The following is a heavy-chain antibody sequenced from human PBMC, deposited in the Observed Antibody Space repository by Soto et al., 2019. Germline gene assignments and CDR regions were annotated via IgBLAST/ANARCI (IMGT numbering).Heavy chain of an antibody. CDR2: ISGSGGST. V-gene: IGHV3-23*01. CDR3: ANGFLASGWPRFDY. D-gene: IGHD6-19*01. Sequence: GGSLRLSCAASGFTFSGYAMSWVRQAPGKGLEWVSAISGSGGSTYYVDSVKGRFTIPRDNSKNTLYLQMNSLRAEDTAVYYCANGFLASGWPRFDYWGQGTLVTVSS. CDR1: GFTFSGYA. J-gene: IGHJ4*02.